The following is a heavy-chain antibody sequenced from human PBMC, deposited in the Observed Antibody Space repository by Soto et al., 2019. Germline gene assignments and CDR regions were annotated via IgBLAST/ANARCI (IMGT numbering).Heavy chain of an antibody. CDR2: IHHTGTT. D-gene: IGHD6-13*01. J-gene: IGHJ3*02. CDR3: ARALGVGSWYVLDAFDI. CDR1: GGSMTGFY. V-gene: IGHV4-59*12. Sequence: SETLSLTCTVSGGSMTGFYWSWIRQSPGKGLEWVGYIHHTGTTIYNPSLKSRVTFSLDTSRSQFSLRLNSVTAADTAVYYCARALGVGSWYVLDAFDIWGQGTMVTVSS.